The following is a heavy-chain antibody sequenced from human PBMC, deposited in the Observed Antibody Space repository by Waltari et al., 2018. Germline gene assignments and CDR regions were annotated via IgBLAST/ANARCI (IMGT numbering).Heavy chain of an antibody. J-gene: IGHJ4*02. V-gene: IGHV4-59*01. CDR2: IYYSGST. Sequence: QVQLQESGPGLVKPSETLSLTCTVSGGSISRYYWSWIRQPPGKGLEWIGYIYYSGSTNYNPSLKSRVTISVDTSKNQFSLKLSSVTAADTAVYYCRAYYDFWSGDYWGQGTLVTVSS. CDR1: GGSISRYY. CDR3: RAYYDFWSGDY. D-gene: IGHD3-3*01.